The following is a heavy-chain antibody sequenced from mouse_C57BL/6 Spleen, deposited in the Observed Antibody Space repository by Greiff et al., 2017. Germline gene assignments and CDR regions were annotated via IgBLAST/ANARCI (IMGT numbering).Heavy chain of an antibody. CDR2: IRNKANGYTT. J-gene: IGHJ1*03. CDR1: GFTFTDYY. V-gene: IGHV7-3*01. CDR3: ASLYYYGSSDWYFDV. D-gene: IGHD1-1*01. Sequence: EVNVVESGGGLVQPGGSLRLSCAASGFTFTDYYMSWVRQPPGKALEWLGFIRNKANGYTTEYSASVKGRFTISRDNSQSILYLQMNALRAEDSATYYCASLYYYGSSDWYFDVWGTGTTVTVSS.